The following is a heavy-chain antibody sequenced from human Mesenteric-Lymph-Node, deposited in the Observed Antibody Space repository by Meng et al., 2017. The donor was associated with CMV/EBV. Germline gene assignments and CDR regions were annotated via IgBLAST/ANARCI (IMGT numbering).Heavy chain of an antibody. CDR3: ARDRSESPMRDGMDV. CDR1: GFTFSTYG. CDR2: TRYDGNTK. V-gene: IGHV3-30*02. Sequence: GESLKISCAVSGFTFSTYGMHWVRQAPGKGLEWVAFTRYDGNTKYYADSVKGRFTISRDNAKNSLYLQMNSLRAEDTAVYYCARDRSESPMRDGMDVWGQGTTVTVSS. J-gene: IGHJ6*02.